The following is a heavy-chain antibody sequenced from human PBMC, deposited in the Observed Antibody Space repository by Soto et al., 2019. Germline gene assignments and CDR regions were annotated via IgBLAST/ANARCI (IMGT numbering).Heavy chain of an antibody. Sequence: QVQLQQWGAGLLKPSETLSLTCAVYGGSFSGYYWSWIRQPLGKGLEWIGEINHSGSTNYNPSLKSRVTIPVGTSKHQFSLKLGSVAAADTAVDYCARGNPLSGSGSYYFDFWGQGTLVTVSS. J-gene: IGHJ4*02. V-gene: IGHV4-34*01. CDR3: ARGNPLSGSGSYYFDF. D-gene: IGHD3-10*01. CDR2: INHSGST. CDR1: GGSFSGYY.